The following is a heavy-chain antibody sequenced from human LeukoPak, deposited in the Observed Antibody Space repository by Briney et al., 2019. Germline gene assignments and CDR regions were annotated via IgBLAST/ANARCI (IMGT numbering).Heavy chain of an antibody. J-gene: IGHJ4*02. CDR1: GFTFTDYY. CDR3: VREVENYYDDSGYCYPGYFDF. Sequence: ASVKVSCKAFGFTFTDYYIHWVRQAPGQGLEWMGWVNPRSGDTNYLQKFQDWVTMTRDTSITTVYMELSRLRSDDTAIYYCVREVENYYDDSGYCYPGYFDFWGQGTLVTVSS. CDR2: VNPRSGDT. V-gene: IGHV1-2*04. D-gene: IGHD3-22*01.